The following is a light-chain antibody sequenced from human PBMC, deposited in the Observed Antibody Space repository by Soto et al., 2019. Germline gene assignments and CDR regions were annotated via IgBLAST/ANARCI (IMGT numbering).Light chain of an antibody. J-gene: IGKJ5*01. CDR2: AAS. CDR1: QGISSY. CDR3: QQSYSTPIT. V-gene: IGKV1-8*01. Sequence: AIRMTQSPSSLSASTGDRVTITCRASQGISSYLAWYQQKPGKAPKLLIYAASSLQSGVPSRFSGRGSGTDFTLTISSXQPEDFATYYCQQSYSTPITFGQGTRLEIK.